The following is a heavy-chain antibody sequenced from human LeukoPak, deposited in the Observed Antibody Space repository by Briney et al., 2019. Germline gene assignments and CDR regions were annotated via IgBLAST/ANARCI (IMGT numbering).Heavy chain of an antibody. Sequence: SETLSLTCAVSGGSICSSNWWSWVRQPPGKGLEWIGEIYHSGSTNYNPSLKSRVTISVDKSKNQFSLKLSSVTAADTAVYYCARNYGGNSYYFDYWGQGTLVTVSS. V-gene: IGHV4-4*02. CDR3: ARNYGGNSYYFDY. J-gene: IGHJ4*02. D-gene: IGHD4-23*01. CDR2: IYHSGST. CDR1: GGSICSSNW.